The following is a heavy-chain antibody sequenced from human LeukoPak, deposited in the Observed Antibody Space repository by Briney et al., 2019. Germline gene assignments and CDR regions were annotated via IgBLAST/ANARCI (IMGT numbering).Heavy chain of an antibody. J-gene: IGHJ3*02. CDR2: IYPGDSNI. D-gene: IGHD2-8*02. Sequence: GESLKISCEASGYKFSSYWIGWVRQMPGKGLELMGIIYPGDSNIRYRPSFQGQVTISADMPISTAYLQCSSLKDSDTAMYYCVRRASGVSVFDIWGQGTMVTVSS. V-gene: IGHV5-51*01. CDR3: VRRASGVSVFDI. CDR1: GYKFSSYW.